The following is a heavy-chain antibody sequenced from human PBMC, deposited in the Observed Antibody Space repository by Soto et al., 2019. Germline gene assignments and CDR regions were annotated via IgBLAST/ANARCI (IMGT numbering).Heavy chain of an antibody. V-gene: IGHV1-18*01. CDR1: GYTFTSYG. CDR2: ISAYNGNT. CDR3: AXXXXXXSDY. Sequence: QVQLVQSGAEVKKPGASVKVSCKASGYTFTSYGISWVXXXXGQGLEWMGWISAYNGNTNYAQKLQGRVTMTTDTXXXXXXXXXXXXXXXXXXXXXXAXXXXXXSDYWGQGTLVTVSS. J-gene: IGHJ4*02.